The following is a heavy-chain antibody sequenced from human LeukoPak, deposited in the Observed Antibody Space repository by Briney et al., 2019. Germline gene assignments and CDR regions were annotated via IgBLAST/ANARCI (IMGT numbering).Heavy chain of an antibody. J-gene: IGHJ5*02. D-gene: IGHD1-26*01. V-gene: IGHV4-30-4*07. CDR1: GGSVSSGRYS. CDR2: IYYSAST. Sequence: SETLSLTCAASGGSVSSGRYSWSWIRQPPGKGLEWIGYIYYSASTYYNPSLKSRVTISVDTSKNQFSLKLSSVTAADTAVYYCASSSRIVGASFDPWGQGTLVTVSS. CDR3: ASSSRIVGASFDP.